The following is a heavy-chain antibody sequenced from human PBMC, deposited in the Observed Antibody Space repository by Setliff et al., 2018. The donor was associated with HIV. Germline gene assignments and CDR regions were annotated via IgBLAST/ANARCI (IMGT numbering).Heavy chain of an antibody. D-gene: IGHD3-10*01. J-gene: IGHJ4*02. V-gene: IGHV3-74*01. CDR1: GFTFRDYW. CDR3: ARDYGWGSGSYYDY. CDR2: ISADGNYI. Sequence: PGGSLRLSCATSGFTFRDYWMAWVRQAPGKGLVWVARISADGNYIAYADSVKGRFTISRDNAKNTVFLQMNSLRAEDTAVYYCARDYGWGSGSYYDYWGQGTVVTVSS.